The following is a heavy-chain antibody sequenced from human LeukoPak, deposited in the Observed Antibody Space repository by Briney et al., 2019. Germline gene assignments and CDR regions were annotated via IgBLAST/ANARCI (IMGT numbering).Heavy chain of an antibody. J-gene: IGHJ1*01. Sequence: GGSLRLSCAASGFTVSSNYMSWVRQAPGKGLEWVSAISGSGGSTYYADSVKGRFTISRDNSKNTLYLQMNSLRAEDTAVYYCAKDRRDYDFWSGYREYFQHWGQGTLVTVSS. CDR1: GFTVSSNY. CDR2: ISGSGGST. D-gene: IGHD3-3*01. CDR3: AKDRRDYDFWSGYREYFQH. V-gene: IGHV3-23*01.